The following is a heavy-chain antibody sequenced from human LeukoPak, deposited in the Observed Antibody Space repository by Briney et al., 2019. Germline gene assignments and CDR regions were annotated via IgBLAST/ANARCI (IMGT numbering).Heavy chain of an antibody. J-gene: IGHJ6*02. CDR1: GFTFSSYA. D-gene: IGHD3-10*01. V-gene: IGHV3-30-3*01. Sequence: GGSLRLSCAASGFTFSSYAMHWVRQAPGKGLEWVAVISYDGSNKYYADSVKGRFTISRDNSKNTLYLQMNSLRAEDTAVYYCARDLVVRGVIITLGMDVWGQGTTVTVSS. CDR2: ISYDGSNK. CDR3: ARDLVVRGVIITLGMDV.